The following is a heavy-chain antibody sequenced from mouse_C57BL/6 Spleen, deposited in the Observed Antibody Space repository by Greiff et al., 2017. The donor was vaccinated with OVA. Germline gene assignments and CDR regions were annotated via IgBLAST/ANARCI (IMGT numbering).Heavy chain of an antibody. CDR1: GYSITSGYY. CDR2: ISYDGSN. Sequence: VQLKESGPGLVKPSQSLSLTCSVTGYSITSGYYWNWIRQFPGNKLEWLGYISYDGSNNYNPSLKNRISITRDTSKNQFFLKLNSVTTEDTATYYCAREGGFTTDYYAMDYWGQGTSVTVSS. CDR3: AREGGFTTDYYAMDY. J-gene: IGHJ4*01. D-gene: IGHD1-1*01. V-gene: IGHV3-6*01.